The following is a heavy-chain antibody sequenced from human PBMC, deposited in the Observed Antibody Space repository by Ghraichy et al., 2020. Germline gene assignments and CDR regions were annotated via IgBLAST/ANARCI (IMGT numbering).Heavy chain of an antibody. Sequence: GGSLRLSCAASGFNVNNDYMTWVRQAPGKGLEWVSVMSSGGSTYYADSGKGRFTISRDISKNTLYLQMNNLRVEDTGMYYCARDRRRDGYNLHFWGQGTLVTGSS. D-gene: IGHD5-24*01. CDR1: GFNVNNDY. V-gene: IGHV3-53*01. J-gene: IGHJ4*02. CDR2: MSSGGST. CDR3: ARDRRRDGYNLHF.